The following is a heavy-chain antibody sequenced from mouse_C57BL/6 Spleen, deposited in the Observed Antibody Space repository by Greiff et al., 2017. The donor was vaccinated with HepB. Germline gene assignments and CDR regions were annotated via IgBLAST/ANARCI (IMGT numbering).Heavy chain of an antibody. CDR1: GYTFTDYY. J-gene: IGHJ2*01. CDR2: INPNNGGT. Sequence: VQLQQSGPELVKPGASVKISCKASGYTFTDYYMNWVKQSHGKSLEWIGDINPNNGGTSYNQKFKGKATLTVDKSSSTAYMELRSLTSEDSAVYYCARSRHYYGSSLDYWGQGTTLTVSS. CDR3: ARSRHYYGSSLDY. D-gene: IGHD1-1*01. V-gene: IGHV1-26*01.